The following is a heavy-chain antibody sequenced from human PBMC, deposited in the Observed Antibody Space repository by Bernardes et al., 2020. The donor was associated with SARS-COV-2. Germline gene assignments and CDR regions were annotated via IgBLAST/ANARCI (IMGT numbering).Heavy chain of an antibody. J-gene: IGHJ3*02. V-gene: IGHV1-2*02. CDR2: INPNSGDT. Sequence: ASVKVSCKASGYTFTANHMYWVRQAPGQGLQSMGWINPNSGDTHYAQDFQGRVTMTRDTSISTAYLEVTRLTYDDTAVFYCARELGIAAFDIWGQGTTVTVS. D-gene: IGHD6-13*01. CDR3: ARELGIAAFDI. CDR1: GYTFTANH.